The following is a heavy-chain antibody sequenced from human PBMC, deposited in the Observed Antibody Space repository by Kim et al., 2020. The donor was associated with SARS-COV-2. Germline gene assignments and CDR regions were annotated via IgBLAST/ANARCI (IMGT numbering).Heavy chain of an antibody. D-gene: IGHD2-8*01. Sequence: YYADSVKGRFTISRDNAKNSLYLQMNSLRAEDTAVYYCASWKYAQGGMDVWGQGTTVTVSS. V-gene: IGHV3-48*04. J-gene: IGHJ6*02. CDR3: ASWKYAQGGMDV.